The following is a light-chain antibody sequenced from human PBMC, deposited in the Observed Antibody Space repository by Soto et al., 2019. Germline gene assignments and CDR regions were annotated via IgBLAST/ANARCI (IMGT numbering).Light chain of an antibody. CDR3: QQRSNWPPS. CDR1: QSVNTY. J-gene: IGKJ3*01. Sequence: DIVLTQSPATLSLSPGEGATLSCRASQSVNTYLAWYQQKTGQAPRLLIYDTSNRATGIPARFSGTGSGTDFTLAISSLEPDYFAVYYCQQRSNWPPSFGPGTKVDI. V-gene: IGKV3-11*01. CDR2: DTS.